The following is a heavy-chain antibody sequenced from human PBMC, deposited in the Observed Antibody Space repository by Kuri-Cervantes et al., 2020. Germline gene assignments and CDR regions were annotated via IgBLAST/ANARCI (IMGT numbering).Heavy chain of an antibody. V-gene: IGHV5-51*01. CDR2: IYPGDSDT. J-gene: IGHJ3*02. CDR3: AIHRKAYYYDSSGRKNAFDI. CDR1: GYSFTSYW. Sequence: GESLKISCKGSGYSFTSYWIGWVRQMPGKGLEWMGIIYPGDSDTRYSPSFQGQVTISADKSISTAYLQWSSLRAEDTAVYYCAIHRKAYYYDSSGRKNAFDIWGQGTMVTVSS. D-gene: IGHD3-22*01.